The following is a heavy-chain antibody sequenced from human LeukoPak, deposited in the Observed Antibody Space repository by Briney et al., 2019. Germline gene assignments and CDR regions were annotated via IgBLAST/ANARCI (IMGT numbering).Heavy chain of an antibody. D-gene: IGHD1-26*01. CDR3: VRLYSARFTRDSLPDH. CDR1: GGSISSSSYY. CDR2: IYYSGST. Sequence: SETLSLTCTGSGGSISSSSYYWGWIRQPPGKGLEWIGSIYYSGSTYYNPSLKSRVTISVDTSKNQFSLKLTSVTAADTAVYYCVRLYSARFTRDSLPDHWGLGTLVTVSS. V-gene: IGHV4-39*01. J-gene: IGHJ4*02.